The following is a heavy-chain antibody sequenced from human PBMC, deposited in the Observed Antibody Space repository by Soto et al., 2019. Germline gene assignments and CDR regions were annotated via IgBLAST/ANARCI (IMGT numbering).Heavy chain of an antibody. D-gene: IGHD2-2*01. Sequence: PSETLSLTCTVSGGSISSYYWSWIRQPPGKGLEWIGYIYYSGSTNYNPSLKSRVTISVDTSKNQFSLKLSSVTAADTAVYYCARDCSSTSCYPIWGQGTLVTVSS. J-gene: IGHJ4*02. CDR3: ARDCSSTSCYPI. CDR1: GGSISSYY. V-gene: IGHV4-59*01. CDR2: IYYSGST.